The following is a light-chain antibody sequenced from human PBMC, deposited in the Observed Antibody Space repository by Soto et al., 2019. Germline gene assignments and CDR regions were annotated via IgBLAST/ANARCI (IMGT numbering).Light chain of an antibody. V-gene: IGKV1-39*01. CDR2: AAS. CDR3: QQSYSTPIT. CDR1: QSISSY. Sequence: DIQMTQSPSSLSASVGDRVTITCRASQSISSYLNWYQQKPGKAPKLLIYAASILQSGVSSRFSGSGAGTDVALTISSVEPEDFATYYCQQSYSTPITLGHGTRLEIK. J-gene: IGKJ5*01.